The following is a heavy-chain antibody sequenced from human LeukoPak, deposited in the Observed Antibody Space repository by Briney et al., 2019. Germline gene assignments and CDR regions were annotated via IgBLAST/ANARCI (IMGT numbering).Heavy chain of an antibody. CDR3: GRDAPDCRITWCHTEDHNRFIDV. J-gene: IGHJ6*04. CDR1: GFTFSNYG. CDR2: ISYSGSKI. V-gene: IGHV3-21*01. Sequence: PGGSLRLSCAASGFTFSNYGMNWVRQAPGKGLEWVSFISYSGSKIYYVDSVKGRFTISRDNSNKSLYLQMNSLRAEDTAVYYCGRDAPDCRITWCHTEDHNRFIDVWGKGPTVTVTT. D-gene: IGHD2-2*01.